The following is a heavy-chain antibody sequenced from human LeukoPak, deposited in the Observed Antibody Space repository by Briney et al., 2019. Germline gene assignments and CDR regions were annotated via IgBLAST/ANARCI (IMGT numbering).Heavy chain of an antibody. CDR3: ASPKDGVRPYYYYGMDV. J-gene: IGHJ6*02. V-gene: IGHV1-2*02. D-gene: IGHD4-17*01. CDR2: INPNSGGT. CDR1: GYTFTGCY. Sequence: ASVKVSCKASGYTFTGCYMHWVRQAPGQGLEWMGWINPNSGGTNYAQKFQGRVTMTRDTSISTAYMELSRLRSDDTAVYYCASPKDGVRPYYYYGMDVWGQGTTVTVSS.